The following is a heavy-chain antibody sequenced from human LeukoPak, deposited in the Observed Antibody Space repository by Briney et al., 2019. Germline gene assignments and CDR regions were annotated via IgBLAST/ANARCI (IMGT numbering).Heavy chain of an antibody. Sequence: PGRSLRLSCAASGFTFSSFAMHWVRQAPGKGLEWVAVISYDGSNKYYADSVKGRFTISRDNSKNTLYLQMNSLRAEDTAVYYCARDRDGDYDLLNDYWGQGTLVTVSS. J-gene: IGHJ4*02. V-gene: IGHV3-30*04. D-gene: IGHD4-17*01. CDR1: GFTFSSFA. CDR3: ARDRDGDYDLLNDY. CDR2: ISYDGSNK.